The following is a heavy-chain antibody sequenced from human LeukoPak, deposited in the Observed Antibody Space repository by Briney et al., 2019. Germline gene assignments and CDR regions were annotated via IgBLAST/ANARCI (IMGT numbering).Heavy chain of an antibody. CDR3: AKEFNRGLPDY. Sequence: GRSLRLSCAASGFIFNNYAMHWVRQAPGKGLEWVAVISYDGSNKYYADSVKGRFTISRDNSKNTLYLQMSSLRAEDTAVYYCAKEFNRGLPDYWGQGTLVTVPS. D-gene: IGHD2-21*01. J-gene: IGHJ4*02. CDR2: ISYDGSNK. V-gene: IGHV3-30*04. CDR1: GFIFNNYA.